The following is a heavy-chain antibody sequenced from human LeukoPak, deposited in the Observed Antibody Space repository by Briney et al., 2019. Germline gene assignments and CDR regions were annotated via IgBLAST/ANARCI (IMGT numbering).Heavy chain of an antibody. CDR1: GFTFSSYG. Sequence: GGSLRLSCAASGFTFSSYGMHWGRQAPGKGLEWVAFIRYDESDKYYADSVKGRFTISRDNAKNSLYLQMNSLRAEDTAFYYCAKDMGYYFGSGSYPPPGFDYWGQGTVITVSS. CDR3: AKDMGYYFGSGSYPPPGFDY. CDR2: IRYDESDK. V-gene: IGHV3-30*02. J-gene: IGHJ4*02. D-gene: IGHD3-10*01.